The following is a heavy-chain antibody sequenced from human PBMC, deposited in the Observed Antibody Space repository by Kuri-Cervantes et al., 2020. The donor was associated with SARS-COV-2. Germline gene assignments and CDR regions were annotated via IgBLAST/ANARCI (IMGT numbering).Heavy chain of an antibody. J-gene: IGHJ4*02. CDR3: ARVGRDYSTHLYYFDY. CDR2: ISYSEST. V-gene: IGHV4-59*01. D-gene: IGHD4-11*01. Sequence: SETLSLTCSVSGDSISYYYWSWIRQPPGKGLEWIGYISYSESTSYNPSLKSRVTISIDTSKKQFSLKLKSVSAADTAVYYCARVGRDYSTHLYYFDYWGQGTLVTVSS. CDR1: GDSISYYY.